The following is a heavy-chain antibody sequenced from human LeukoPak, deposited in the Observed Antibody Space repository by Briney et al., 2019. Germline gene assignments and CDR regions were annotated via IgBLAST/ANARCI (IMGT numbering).Heavy chain of an antibody. D-gene: IGHD3-10*01. Sequence: GASVKVSCKASGYRFTNYAMNWVRQAPGQGLEWMGWINTNTGNPTYGQGFTGRFVFSLDTSVSTAYLQISSLNAEDTAVYYCARNNADGEGRFSYWGQGTLVTVSS. CDR3: ARNNADGEGRFSY. CDR1: GYRFTNYA. V-gene: IGHV7-4-1*02. CDR2: INTNTGNP. J-gene: IGHJ4*02.